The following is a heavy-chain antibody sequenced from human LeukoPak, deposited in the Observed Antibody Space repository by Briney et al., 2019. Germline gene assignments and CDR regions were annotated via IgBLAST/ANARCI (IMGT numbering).Heavy chain of an antibody. D-gene: IGHD6-13*01. Sequence: SETLSLTCTVSGDSISDYYWNWIRQPPGKGLEWIGYIYYSGSTNYSPSLKSRVTISVDTSKNQFSLKLSSVTAADTAVYYCARAPGGSRLYYFDYWGQGTLVTVSS. CDR3: ARAPGGSRLYYFDY. CDR2: IYYSGST. J-gene: IGHJ4*02. CDR1: GDSISDYY. V-gene: IGHV4-59*01.